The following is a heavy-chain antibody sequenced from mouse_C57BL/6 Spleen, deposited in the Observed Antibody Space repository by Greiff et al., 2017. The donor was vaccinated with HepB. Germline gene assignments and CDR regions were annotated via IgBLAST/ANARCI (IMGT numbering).Heavy chain of an antibody. CDR3: ARGGLYYDYDGDY. Sequence: QVQLLQPGAELVKPGASVKMSCKASGYTFTSYWITWVKQRPGQGLEWIGDIYPGSGSTNYNEKFKSKATLTVDTSSSTAYMQLSSLTSEDSAVYYCARGGLYYDYDGDYWGQGTTLTVSS. J-gene: IGHJ2*01. CDR1: GYTFTSYW. V-gene: IGHV1-55*01. CDR2: IYPGSGST. D-gene: IGHD2-4*01.